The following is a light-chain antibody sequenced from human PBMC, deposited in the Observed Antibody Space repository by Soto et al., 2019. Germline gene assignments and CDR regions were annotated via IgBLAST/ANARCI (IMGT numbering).Light chain of an antibody. Sequence: EIVMTQSPATLSESPGERATLYCRASQSVSSNLAWYQQKPGQAPRLLIYGASTRATGIPARFSGSGSGTEFTLTISSLQSEDFAVYYCQQYNNWPLMYTFGQGTKLEIK. CDR1: QSVSSN. J-gene: IGKJ2*01. CDR3: QQYNNWPLMYT. CDR2: GAS. V-gene: IGKV3-15*01.